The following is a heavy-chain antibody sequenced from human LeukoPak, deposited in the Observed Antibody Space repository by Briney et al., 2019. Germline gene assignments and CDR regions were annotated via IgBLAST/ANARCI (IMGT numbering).Heavy chain of an antibody. Sequence: GGSLRLSCAASGFTFSSYAMSWVRQAPGKGLEWVSAISGSGDSTYHADSVKGRFTISRDNTKNTLYLQMNSLRAKDTAVYYCARDQMAEELYYYYGMDVWGQGTTVTVSS. J-gene: IGHJ6*02. CDR2: ISGSGDST. CDR1: GFTFSSYA. CDR3: ARDQMAEELYYYYGMDV. D-gene: IGHD5-24*01. V-gene: IGHV3-23*01.